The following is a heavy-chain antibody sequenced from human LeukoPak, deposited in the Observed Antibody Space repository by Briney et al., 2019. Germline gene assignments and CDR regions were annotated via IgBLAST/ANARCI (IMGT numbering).Heavy chain of an antibody. CDR3: AIIGAFTMVRGVIIPFDY. CDR1: GYTFTSYY. Sequence: ASVKVSCKASGYTFTSYYMHWVRQAPGQGLEWMGWISAYNGNTNYAQKLQGRVTMTTDTSTSTAYMELRSLRSDDTAVYYCAIIGAFTMVRGVIIPFDYWGQGTLVTVSS. CDR2: ISAYNGNT. V-gene: IGHV1-18*04. D-gene: IGHD3-10*01. J-gene: IGHJ4*02.